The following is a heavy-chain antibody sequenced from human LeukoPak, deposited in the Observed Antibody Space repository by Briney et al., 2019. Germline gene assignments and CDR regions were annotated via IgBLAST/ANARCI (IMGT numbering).Heavy chain of an antibody. CDR2: IFYSGDT. CDR3: ARDCSGGRCYNGIVAGMDV. V-gene: IGHV4-59*01. Sequence: PSETLSLTCTVSGGSITTYYWSWIWQPPGKGLEWIGYIFYSGDTNYNPSLKSRVTMSVDTSKNQLSLNLSSVTAADTAAYYCARDCSGGRCYNGIVAGMDVWGQGTAVTVSS. CDR1: GGSITTYY. D-gene: IGHD2-15*01. J-gene: IGHJ6*02.